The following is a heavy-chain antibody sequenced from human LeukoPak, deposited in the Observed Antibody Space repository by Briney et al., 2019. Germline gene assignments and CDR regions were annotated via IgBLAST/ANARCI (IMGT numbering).Heavy chain of an antibody. J-gene: IGHJ4*02. CDR1: GFNLSYYS. CDR3: ARYNWLGF. V-gene: IGHV3-7*01. Sequence: GGSLRLSCTASGFNLSYYSKSWVRQAPGKGLEWVANIKQDGSDKHYVDSVKGRFTISRDNGKNSLYLQMNSLRAEDTAVYYCARYNWLGFWGQGTLVTVSS. CDR2: IKQDGSDK. D-gene: IGHD1-1*01.